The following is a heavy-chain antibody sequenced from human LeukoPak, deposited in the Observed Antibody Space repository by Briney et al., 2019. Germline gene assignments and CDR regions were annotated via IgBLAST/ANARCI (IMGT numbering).Heavy chain of an antibody. CDR3: ARDYYDSSGYSRFDY. Sequence: VASVKVSCKASGGTFSSYAISWVRQAPGQGLEWMGGIIPIFGTANYAQKFQGRVTITADESTSTAYMELSSLRSEDTAVYYCARDYYDSSGYSRFDYWGQGTLVTVSS. D-gene: IGHD3-22*01. CDR1: GGTFSSYA. J-gene: IGHJ4*02. V-gene: IGHV1-69*13. CDR2: IIPIFGTA.